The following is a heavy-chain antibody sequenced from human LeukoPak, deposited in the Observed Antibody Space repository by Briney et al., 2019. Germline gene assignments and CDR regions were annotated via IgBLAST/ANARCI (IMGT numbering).Heavy chain of an antibody. CDR3: ARVNYYDSSGYPPYFDY. CDR2: IYPGDSDT. V-gene: IGHV5-51*01. Sequence: GESLKISCKGSGSRFTSYWIGWVRQLPGKGLEWMGIIYPGDSDTRYSPSFQGQVTIPADKSISTAYLQWSSLKASDTAMYYCARVNYYDSSGYPPYFDYWGQGTLVTVSS. CDR1: GSRFTSYW. J-gene: IGHJ4*02. D-gene: IGHD3-22*01.